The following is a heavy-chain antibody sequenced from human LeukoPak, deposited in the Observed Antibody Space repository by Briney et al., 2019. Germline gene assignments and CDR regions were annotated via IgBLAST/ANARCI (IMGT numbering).Heavy chain of an antibody. CDR1: GYTLTSYY. CDR3: ARGIQGYSNYDAFGI. Sequence: ASVKVSCKASGYTLTSYYMHWVRQAPGQGLEWMGMTNPSGGSTTYAQKFQGRVTMTRDTSTSTVYMELSSLRSEDTAVYYCARGIQGYSNYDAFGIWGQGTMVTVSS. J-gene: IGHJ3*02. D-gene: IGHD3-22*01. V-gene: IGHV1-46*01. CDR2: TNPSGGST.